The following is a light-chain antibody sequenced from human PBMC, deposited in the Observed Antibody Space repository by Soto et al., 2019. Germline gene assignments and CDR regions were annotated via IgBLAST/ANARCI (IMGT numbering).Light chain of an antibody. CDR1: TGAVTSGHF. CDR3: LLSYGGDGG. V-gene: IGLV7-46*01. J-gene: IGLJ2*01. Sequence: QAVVTQEPSLTVSPGGTVTLTCGSSTGAVTSGHFPYWFQQKPGQAPRTLIYDTSSKHSWTPARFSGSLLGGKAALTLSGAQSDDEAEYYCLLSYGGDGGFGGGTKLTVL. CDR2: DTS.